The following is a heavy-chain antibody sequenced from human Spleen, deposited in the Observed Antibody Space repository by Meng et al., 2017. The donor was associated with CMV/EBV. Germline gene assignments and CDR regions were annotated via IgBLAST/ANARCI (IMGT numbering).Heavy chain of an antibody. Sequence: GESLKISCAASGFTFSSYSMNWVRQAPGKGLEWVSSISSSSSYIYYADSVKGRFTISRDNAKNSLYLQMNSLSAEDTAVYYCARVGYYYYYGMDVWGQGTTVTVSS. V-gene: IGHV3-21*01. J-gene: IGHJ6*01. CDR1: GFTFSSYS. D-gene: IGHD3-16*01. CDR2: ISSSSSYI. CDR3: ARVGYYYYYGMDV.